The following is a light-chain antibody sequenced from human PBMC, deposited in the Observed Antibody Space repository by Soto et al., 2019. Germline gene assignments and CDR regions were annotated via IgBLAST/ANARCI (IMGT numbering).Light chain of an antibody. CDR2: NVN. CDR3: SSYTNHSTVI. V-gene: IGLV2-14*03. CDR1: SSDVGGYEY. Sequence: QSALTQVASVSGSPGQSITIPCTGTSSDVGGYEYVSWYQQHPGKAPKLMIYNVNYRPSGVSNRFSGSKSDNTASLTFSGLQAEDEANYYCSSYTNHSTVIFGGGTKLTVL. J-gene: IGLJ2*01.